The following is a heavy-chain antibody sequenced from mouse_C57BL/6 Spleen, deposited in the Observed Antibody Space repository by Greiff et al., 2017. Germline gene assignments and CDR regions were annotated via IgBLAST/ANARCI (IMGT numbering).Heavy chain of an antibody. D-gene: IGHD1-1*01. J-gene: IGHJ1*03. CDR2: IDPSDSYT. Sequence: QVQLQQPGAELVKPGASVKLSCKASGYTFTSYWMQWVKQRPGQGLEWIGEIDPSDSYTNYNQKFKGKATLTVDTSSSTAYMQVSRLTSEDSAVYYWARKDYYGSSYWYFDVWGTGTTVTVSS. V-gene: IGHV1-50*01. CDR1: GYTFTSYW. CDR3: ARKDYYGSSYWYFDV.